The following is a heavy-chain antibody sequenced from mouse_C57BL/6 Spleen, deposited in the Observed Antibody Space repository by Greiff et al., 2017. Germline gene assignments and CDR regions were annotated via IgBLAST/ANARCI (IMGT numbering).Heavy chain of an antibody. Sequence: QVQLQQPGAELVKPGASVKMSCKASGYTFTSYWITWVKQRPGQGLEWIGDIYPGSGSTNYNEKFKSKATLTVDTSSSTAYMQLSSLTSEDSAVYGCAKGPTDGSSYWYFDGWGTGTTVTVAS. CDR3: AKGPTDGSSYWYFDG. CDR2: IYPGSGST. J-gene: IGHJ1*03. V-gene: IGHV1-55*01. D-gene: IGHD1-1*01. CDR1: GYTFTSYW.